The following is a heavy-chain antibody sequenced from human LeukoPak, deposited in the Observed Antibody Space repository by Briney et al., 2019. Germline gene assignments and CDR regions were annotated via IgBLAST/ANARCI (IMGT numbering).Heavy chain of an antibody. D-gene: IGHD7-27*01. CDR2: IWFDGSNK. V-gene: IGHV3-33*01. Sequence: GRSRRLSCAASGFIFSSYGIHWVRQAPGRGLEWVAVIWFDGSNKYYTDSVKGRFTISRDNSKNTVYLQMNSLRADDTAVYYCARDLGSDYFDYWGQGTLVTVSS. CDR3: ARDLGSDYFDY. CDR1: GFIFSSYG. J-gene: IGHJ4*02.